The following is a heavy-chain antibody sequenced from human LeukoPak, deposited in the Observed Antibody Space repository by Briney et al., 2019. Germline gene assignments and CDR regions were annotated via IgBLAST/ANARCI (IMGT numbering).Heavy chain of an antibody. J-gene: IGHJ4*02. CDR2: ISYDGSNK. CDR1: GFTFSSYA. Sequence: PGGSLRLSCAASGFTFSSYAMHWVRQAPGKGLEWVAVISYDGSNKYYADSVKGRFTISRDNSKNTLCLQMNSLRAEDTAVYYCARDPIWARYFDYWGQGTLVTVSS. D-gene: IGHD2-21*01. V-gene: IGHV3-30-3*01. CDR3: ARDPIWARYFDY.